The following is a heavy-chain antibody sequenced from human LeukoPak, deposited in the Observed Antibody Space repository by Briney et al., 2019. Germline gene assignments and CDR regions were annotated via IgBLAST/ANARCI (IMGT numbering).Heavy chain of an antibody. V-gene: IGHV4-59*01. CDR1: GGSTSSSY. D-gene: IGHD3-10*01. Sequence: TPSETLSLTCTVSGGSTSSSYWSWIRQPPGKGLEWIGYIYYSGSTNYNPSLNNRVTISVDTSKTQFSLKLSSVTAADTAVYYCARDLWCGGGGQGTLVTVSS. CDR2: IYYSGST. CDR3: ARDLWCGG. J-gene: IGHJ4*02.